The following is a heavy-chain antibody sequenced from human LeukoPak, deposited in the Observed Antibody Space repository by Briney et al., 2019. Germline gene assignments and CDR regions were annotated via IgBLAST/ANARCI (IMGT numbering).Heavy chain of an antibody. CDR1: GYTFTSYD. CDR3: ARDQTDWGGYYYYYMDV. Sequence: ASVKVSCKASGYTFTSYDINWVRQATGQGLEWMGWMNPNSGNTGYAQKFQGRVTIARNTSISTAYMELSSLRSEDTAVYYCARDQTDWGGYYYYYMDVWGKGTTVTVSS. J-gene: IGHJ6*03. V-gene: IGHV1-8*03. D-gene: IGHD7-27*01. CDR2: MNPNSGNT.